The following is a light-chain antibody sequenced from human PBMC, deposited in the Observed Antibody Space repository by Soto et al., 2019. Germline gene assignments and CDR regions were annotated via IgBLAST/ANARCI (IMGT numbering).Light chain of an antibody. J-gene: IGLJ2*01. CDR1: SSDIGVYNY. V-gene: IGLV2-14*01. CDR3: TSYRGSGIFEV. CDR2: DVT. Sequence: QSALTQPASVSGSPGQSLTISCTGTSSDIGVYNYVSWYQQHPGKAPKLMIYDVTKRPSGVSNRFSGSKSGNTASLTISGLQAEDEADYYCTSYRGSGIFEVFGGGTKLTVL.